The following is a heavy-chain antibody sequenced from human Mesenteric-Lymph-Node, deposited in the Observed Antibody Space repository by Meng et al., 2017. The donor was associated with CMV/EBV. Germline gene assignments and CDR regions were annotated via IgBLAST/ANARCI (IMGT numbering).Heavy chain of an antibody. V-gene: IGHV3-7*01. J-gene: IGHJ4*02. CDR2: IKQDGSEK. Sequence: GESLKISCAGSGFTFSSYWMSWVRQAPGKGLEWVANIKQDGSEKYYVDSVKGRFTISRDRAKNSLYLQMSSLGAEDTAVYYCAGGFWGIGVGPASTAIWDYWGQGTLVTVSS. CDR1: GFTFSSYW. CDR3: AGGFWGIGVGPASTAIWDY. D-gene: IGHD2-2*01.